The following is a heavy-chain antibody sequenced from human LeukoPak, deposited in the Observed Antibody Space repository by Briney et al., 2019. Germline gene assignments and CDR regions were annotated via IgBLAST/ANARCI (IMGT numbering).Heavy chain of an antibody. CDR2: IYYSGST. D-gene: IGHD3-9*01. V-gene: IGHV4-59*01. Sequence: SETLSLTCTVSGGSTSSYYWSWIRQPPGKGLEWIGSIYYSGSTNYNPSLKSRVTISVDTSKNQFSLKLSSVTAADTAVYYCAATSPHLLRYFDWLPGVIDYWGQGTLVTVSS. CDR3: AATSPHLLRYFDWLPGVIDY. CDR1: GGSTSSYY. J-gene: IGHJ4*02.